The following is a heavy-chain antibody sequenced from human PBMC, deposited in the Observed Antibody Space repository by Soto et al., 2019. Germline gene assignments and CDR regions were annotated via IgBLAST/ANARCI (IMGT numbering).Heavy chain of an antibody. Sequence: QVQLVQSGGEVKAPGASVKGSCKASGYTFTRYGVNWVRQAPGQGREWMGWISADNVHTNYAQKFQGRVTMTTDTFTSTAYLELRSLRSDDTAVYYCASVGYCSGYSCHYMDVWGRGTTVTVSS. J-gene: IGHJ6*03. CDR1: GYTFTRYG. V-gene: IGHV1-18*01. D-gene: IGHD2-2*01. CDR2: ISADNVHT. CDR3: ASVGYCSGYSCHYMDV.